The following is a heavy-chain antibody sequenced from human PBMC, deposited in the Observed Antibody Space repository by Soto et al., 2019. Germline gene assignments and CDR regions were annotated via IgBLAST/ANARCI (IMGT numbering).Heavy chain of an antibody. Sequence: QVQLVQSGAEVKKPGASVRVSCKASGYTFTHFGVSWVRQAPGQGLEWMGWINVYNGNTDYEQKFQGRVTMTTDTSTRTAYMDLRSLRSVDTAVYYCARAIAGGYGYTTLDYWGQGTLVTVSS. CDR1: GYTFTHFG. CDR3: ARAIAGGYGYTTLDY. V-gene: IGHV1-18*01. CDR2: INVYNGNT. J-gene: IGHJ4*02. D-gene: IGHD5-18*01.